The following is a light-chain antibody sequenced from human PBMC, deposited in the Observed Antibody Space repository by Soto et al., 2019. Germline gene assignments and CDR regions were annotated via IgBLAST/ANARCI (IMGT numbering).Light chain of an antibody. Sequence: QSALTQPPSASGSPGQSVTISCTGTDSNYVSWYQQHPGNAPKLLIYEVVKRPSGVPDRFSGSKSGNTASLTVSGLQAEDEADYHCTSYAGNNNLVFGGGTQLTVL. CDR3: TSYAGNNNLV. J-gene: IGLJ2*01. CDR2: EVV. CDR1: DSNY. V-gene: IGLV2-8*01.